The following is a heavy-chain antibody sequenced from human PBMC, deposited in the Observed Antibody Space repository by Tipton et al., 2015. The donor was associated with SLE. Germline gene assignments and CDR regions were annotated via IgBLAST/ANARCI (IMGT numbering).Heavy chain of an antibody. CDR1: GGSITNHY. CDR2: IHYSGPT. V-gene: IGHV4-59*11. D-gene: IGHD6-6*01. Sequence: LRLSCTVSGGSITNHYWNWIRQPPGKGLEWIGYIHYSGPTHDNPSLKSRVTMSVDMSKNQFSLRLTSVTAADTAVYYCARGGASSKWLDPWGQGILVTVSS. CDR3: ARGGASSKWLDP. J-gene: IGHJ5*02.